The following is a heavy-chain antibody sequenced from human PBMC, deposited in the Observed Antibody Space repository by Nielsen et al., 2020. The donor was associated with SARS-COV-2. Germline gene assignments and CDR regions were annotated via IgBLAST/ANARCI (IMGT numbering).Heavy chain of an antibody. V-gene: IGHV4-34*01. CDR1: GGSFSGYY. CDR2: INPSVRT. J-gene: IGHJ4*02. Sequence: SETLSPTCAVYGGSFSGYYWTWIRQPPGKGLEWLQEINPSVRTNYNPSLKSRVTLSVDTSKNQFSLRLSSVAAAETAVYYCARGRLEITMMLVVMTGDENYFDYWGQGTLVTVSS. CDR3: ARGRLEITMMLVVMTGDENYFDY. D-gene: IGHD3-22*01.